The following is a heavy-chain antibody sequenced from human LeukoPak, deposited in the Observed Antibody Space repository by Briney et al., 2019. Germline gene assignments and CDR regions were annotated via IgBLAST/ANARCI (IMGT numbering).Heavy chain of an antibody. D-gene: IGHD3-3*01. J-gene: IGHJ4*02. V-gene: IGHV4-59*12. CDR1: GGSISSYY. CDR2: IYHSGST. CDR3: ARGPEGYDFWSGYYTGGSFDY. Sequence: SETLSLTCTVSGGSISSYYWSWIRQPPGKGLEWIGYIYHSGSTYYNPSLKSRVTISVDRSKNQSSLKLSSVTAADTAVYYCARGPEGYDFWSGYYTGGSFDYWGQGTLVTVSS.